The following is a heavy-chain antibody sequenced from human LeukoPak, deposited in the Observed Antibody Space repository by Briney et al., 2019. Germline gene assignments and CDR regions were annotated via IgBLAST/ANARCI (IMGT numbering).Heavy chain of an antibody. CDR1: GGTFSSYA. CDR2: IIPIFGTA. V-gene: IGHV1-69*13. CDR3: ASSPELERPLGY. D-gene: IGHD1-1*01. Sequence: ASVKVSCKASGGTFSSYAISWVRQAPGQGLEWMGGIIPIFGTANYAQKFQGRVTITADESTSTAYMELSSLRSEDTAVYYCASSPELERPLGYWGQGTLVTVSS. J-gene: IGHJ4*02.